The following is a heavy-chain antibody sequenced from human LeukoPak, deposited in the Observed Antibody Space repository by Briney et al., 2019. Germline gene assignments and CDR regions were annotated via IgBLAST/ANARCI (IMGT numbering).Heavy chain of an antibody. V-gene: IGHV4-59*12. Sequence: SETLSLTCTVSGGSISSYYRSWIRQPPGKGLEWIGYIYYSGSTNYNPSLKSRVTISVDTSKNQFSLRLSSVTAADTAVYYCARDRYYYDSSGNRYFDLWGRGTLVTVSS. D-gene: IGHD3-22*01. CDR2: IYYSGST. CDR3: ARDRYYYDSSGNRYFDL. CDR1: GGSISSYY. J-gene: IGHJ2*01.